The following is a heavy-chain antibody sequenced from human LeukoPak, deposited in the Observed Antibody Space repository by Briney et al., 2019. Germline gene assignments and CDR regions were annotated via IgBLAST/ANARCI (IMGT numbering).Heavy chain of an antibody. D-gene: IGHD3-22*01. CDR2: MTEGGAT. Sequence: PGGSLTLSCPASGFTLSSSAMYWVRQAPGKGLEGVSVMTEGGATYYSDSVRGGFTISIDKSKNRLYLQMKNMRAEDTAVYYCAKLLLDWGQGALVTVSS. CDR3: AKLLLD. J-gene: IGHJ4*02. CDR1: GFTLSSSA. V-gene: IGHV3-23*01.